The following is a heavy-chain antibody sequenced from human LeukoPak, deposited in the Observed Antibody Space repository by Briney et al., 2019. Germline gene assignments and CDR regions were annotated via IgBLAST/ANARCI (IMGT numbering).Heavy chain of an antibody. Sequence: GGSLRLSCAASEFTFSSFAMSWVRQPPGKGLEWVSTISSSGGSAFYAESVKGRFTISRDNNENTLYLQMNSLRVEDTAVYYCARAAQVTGRPNLGGHFDYGGQGTLVTVSS. CDR2: ISSSGGSA. J-gene: IGHJ4*02. D-gene: IGHD6-6*01. CDR1: EFTFSSFA. CDR3: ARAAQVTGRPNLGGHFDY. V-gene: IGHV3-23*01.